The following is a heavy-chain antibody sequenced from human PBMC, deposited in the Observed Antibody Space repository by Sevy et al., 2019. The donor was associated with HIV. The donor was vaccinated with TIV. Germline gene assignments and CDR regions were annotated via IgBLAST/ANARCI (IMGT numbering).Heavy chain of an antibody. D-gene: IGHD3-10*01. CDR3: ARAFAGSGSYYKPRGGYYYYGMDV. CDR1: GFTFSSYD. V-gene: IGHV3-13*01. J-gene: IGHJ6*02. Sequence: GGSLRLSCAASGFTFSSYDMHWVRQATGKGLEWVSAVGTAGDTYYPGSVKGRFTISRENAKNSLYLQMNSLRAGDTAVYYSARAFAGSGSYYKPRGGYYYYGMDVWGQGTTVTVSS. CDR2: VGTAGDT.